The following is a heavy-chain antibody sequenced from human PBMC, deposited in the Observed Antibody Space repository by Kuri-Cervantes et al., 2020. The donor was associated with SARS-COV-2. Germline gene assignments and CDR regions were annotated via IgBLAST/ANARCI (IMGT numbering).Heavy chain of an antibody. CDR1: GFTFSSNS. D-gene: IGHD2-15*01. CDR2: ISHDGSSQ. J-gene: IGHJ4*02. V-gene: IGHV3-30-3*01. CDR3: AKDQHGIVVVVAAVDY. Sequence: GESLKISCAASGFTFSSNSMHWVRQAPGKGLEWVAVISHDGSSQYYADSVKGRFTISRDNSKNTLYLQMNSLRAEDTAVYYCAKDQHGIVVVVAAVDYWGQGTLVIVSS.